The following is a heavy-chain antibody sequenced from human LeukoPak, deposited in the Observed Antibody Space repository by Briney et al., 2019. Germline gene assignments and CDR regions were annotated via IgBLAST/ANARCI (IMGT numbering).Heavy chain of an antibody. CDR1: GYTFTSYY. CDR3: ARDAYCSSTSCYIRNFDY. Sequence: ASVKVSCEASGYTFTSYYMHWVRQAPGQGLEWMGIINPSGGSTSYAQKFQGRVTMTRDTSTSTVYMELSSLRSEDTAVYYCARDAYCSSTSCYIRNFDYWGQGTLVTVSS. V-gene: IGHV1-46*03. CDR2: INPSGGST. D-gene: IGHD2-2*02. J-gene: IGHJ4*02.